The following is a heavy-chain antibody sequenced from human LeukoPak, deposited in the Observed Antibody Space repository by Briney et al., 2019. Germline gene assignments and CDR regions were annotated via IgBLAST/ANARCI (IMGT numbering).Heavy chain of an antibody. V-gene: IGHV3-48*03. CDR3: ASTYCSSTSSQKDF. D-gene: IGHD2-2*01. J-gene: IGHJ4*01. CDR2: ISSSGSTI. CDR1: GFTFSSYE. Sequence: GGSLRLSCAASGFTFSSYELNWVGQAPGKGLEWVSYISSSGSTIYYADSVKGRFTISRDNAKNSLYLQMNSLRAEDTAVYYCASTYCSSTSSQKDFWGQGTLVTVSS.